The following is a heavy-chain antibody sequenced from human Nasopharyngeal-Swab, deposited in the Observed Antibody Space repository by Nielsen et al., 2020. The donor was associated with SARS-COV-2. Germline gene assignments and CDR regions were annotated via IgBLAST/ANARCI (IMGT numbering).Heavy chain of an antibody. V-gene: IGHV3-74*01. Sequence: GGSLRLSCEGSGSIFSNYWMHWVRQVPGDGLVWVSRIDTDGTTINYADSVEGRFTISRDNAKNTLYLQMNSLRPEDTAVYYCTRDIAGRYGYWGRGTLVTVSS. CDR3: TRDIAGRYGY. CDR2: IDTDGTTI. D-gene: IGHD3-16*01. CDR1: GSIFSNYW. J-gene: IGHJ4*02.